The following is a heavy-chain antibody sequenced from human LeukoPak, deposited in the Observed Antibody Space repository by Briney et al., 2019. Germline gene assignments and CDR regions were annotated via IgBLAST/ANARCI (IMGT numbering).Heavy chain of an antibody. V-gene: IGHV3-49*04. CDR1: GFTFGDYA. Sequence: PGWSLRLSCTASGFTFGDYAMSWVRQAPGKGLAGVGFISSKAYGGTTEYAASVKGRFTISRDDSKIIAYLQINSLKTEDTAVFYCSRGGKVSYYDNSGYPDYWGQGTLVTVSS. J-gene: IGHJ4*02. CDR2: ISSKAYGGTT. D-gene: IGHD3-22*01. CDR3: SRGGKVSYYDNSGYPDY.